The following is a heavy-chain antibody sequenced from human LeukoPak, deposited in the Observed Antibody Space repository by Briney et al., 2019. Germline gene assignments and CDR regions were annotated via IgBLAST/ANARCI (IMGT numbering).Heavy chain of an antibody. CDR3: AKSRESYSSSSRLDY. D-gene: IGHD6-6*01. Sequence: GGSLRLSCAASGFTFSSYAMSWVRQAPGKGLGRVSGISSSGGSTYFANSVKGRFTISRDNSKNTLYLQMSSLRAEDTAVYSCAKSRESYSSSSRLDYWGQGTLVTASS. CDR1: GFTFSSYA. J-gene: IGHJ4*02. CDR2: ISSSGGST. V-gene: IGHV3-23*01.